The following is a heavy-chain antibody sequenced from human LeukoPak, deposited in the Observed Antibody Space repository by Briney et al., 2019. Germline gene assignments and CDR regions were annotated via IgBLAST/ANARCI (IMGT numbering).Heavy chain of an antibody. J-gene: IGHJ6*03. CDR1: GFTFSSYG. Sequence: GGSLRLSCAASGFTFSSYGMSWVRQAPGKGLEWVSAISGSGSSTYYAASVKCRFTISRDNSKNTLYLQMNSLKGDDTAVYYCAKDSAFYYIDVWGKGTTVIISS. D-gene: IGHD3-10*01. CDR3: AKDSAFYYIDV. CDR2: ISGSGSST. V-gene: IGHV3-23*01.